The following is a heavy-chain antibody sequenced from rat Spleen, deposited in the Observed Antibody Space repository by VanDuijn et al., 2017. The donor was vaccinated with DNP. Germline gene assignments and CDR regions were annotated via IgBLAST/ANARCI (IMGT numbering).Heavy chain of an antibody. J-gene: IGHJ2*01. CDR1: GFTFSDYN. CDR3: ARPSYYSSYYFDY. CDR2: IAYDGGIT. Sequence: EVQLVESGGGLVQPGRSLKLSCAASGFTFSDYNMAWVRQAPKKGLEWVAYIAYDGGITYYGDSVKGRFTISRDNAKNTLYLQMDSLRSEDTATYYCARPSYYSSYYFDYWGHGVMVTVSS. D-gene: IGHD1-1*01. V-gene: IGHV5-7*01.